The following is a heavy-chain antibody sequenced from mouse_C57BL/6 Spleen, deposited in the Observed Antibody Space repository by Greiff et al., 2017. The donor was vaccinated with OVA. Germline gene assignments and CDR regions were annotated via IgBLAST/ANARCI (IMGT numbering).Heavy chain of an antibody. CDR3: ARVDYGVFDY. CDR1: GYSITSGYY. J-gene: IGHJ2*01. D-gene: IGHD1-1*02. CDR2: ISYDGSN. V-gene: IGHV3-6*01. Sequence: DVKLVESGPGLVKPSQSLSLTCSVTGYSITSGYYWNWIRQFPGNKLEWMGYISYDGSNNYNPSLKNRISITRDTSKNQFFLKLNSVTTEDTATYYCARVDYGVFDYWGQGTTLTVSS.